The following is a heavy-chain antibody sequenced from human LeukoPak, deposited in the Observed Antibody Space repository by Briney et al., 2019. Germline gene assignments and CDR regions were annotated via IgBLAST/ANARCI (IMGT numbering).Heavy chain of an antibody. V-gene: IGHV1-2*02. J-gene: IGHJ4*02. D-gene: IGHD2-15*01. CDR2: INPNSGGT. CDR1: GYTFTGYF. Sequence: ASVKVSCKASGYTFTGYFMHWVRQAPGQGLEWMGWINPNSGGTNYAQKFQGRVTMTRDTSISTAYMELNSLRAEDTAVYYCARGGRYCSGGSCYLSWGQGTLVTVSS. CDR3: ARGGRYCSGGSCYLS.